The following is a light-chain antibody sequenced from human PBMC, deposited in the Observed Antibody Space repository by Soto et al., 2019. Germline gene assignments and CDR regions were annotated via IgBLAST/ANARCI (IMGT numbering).Light chain of an antibody. J-gene: IGKJ2*01. CDR1: QSVSSN. V-gene: IGKV3-15*01. CDR3: QQYGSSPLYT. Sequence: EIVMTQSPATLSVSPGERATLSCRASQSVSSNLAWYQQKLGQAPRLLIYGASTRATGIPARLSGSGSGTEFTLTISGLEPEDFAVYYCQQYGSSPLYTFGQGTKLEIK. CDR2: GAS.